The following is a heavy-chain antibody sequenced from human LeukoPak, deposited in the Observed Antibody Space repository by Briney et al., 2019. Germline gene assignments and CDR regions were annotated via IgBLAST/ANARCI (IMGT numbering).Heavy chain of an antibody. J-gene: IGHJ4*02. CDR2: ISGSGGTM. V-gene: IGHV3-48*03. CDR1: RFNFRSYE. Sequence: GGSLRLSCAASRFNFRSYEMNWVRQAPGKGLEWLSYISGSGGTMNYADSVKGRFSISRDNAKNSLYLQMNSLRAEDTAIYYCARDSFVDGIYRADYFDCWGQGTLVTVSS. CDR3: ARDSFVDGIYRADYFDC. D-gene: IGHD4-11*01.